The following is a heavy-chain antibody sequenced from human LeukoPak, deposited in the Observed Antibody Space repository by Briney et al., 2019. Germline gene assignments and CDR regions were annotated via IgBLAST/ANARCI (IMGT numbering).Heavy chain of an antibody. Sequence: GGSLRLSCAASGFTFSSYEMNWVRQAPGKGLEWVSYISSSGSTIHYADSVKGRFTISRDNAKNSLYLQMNSLRAEGTAVYYCAELGITMIGGVWGKGTTVTISS. J-gene: IGHJ6*04. V-gene: IGHV3-48*03. CDR3: AELGITMIGGV. CDR2: ISSSGSTI. D-gene: IGHD3-10*02. CDR1: GFTFSSYE.